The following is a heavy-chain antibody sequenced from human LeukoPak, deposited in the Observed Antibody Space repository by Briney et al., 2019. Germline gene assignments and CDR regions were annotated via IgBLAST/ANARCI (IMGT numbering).Heavy chain of an antibody. V-gene: IGHV4-59*11. Sequence: PSETLSLTCTVSGGSISSHYWSWIRQPPGKGLEWIGYIYYSGSTNYNPSLKSRVTISVDTSKNQFSLKLSSVTAADTAVYYCAKDHGDFDWGVLDYWGQGTLVTVSS. CDR3: AKDHGDFDWGVLDY. D-gene: IGHD3-9*01. J-gene: IGHJ4*02. CDR2: IYYSGST. CDR1: GGSISSHY.